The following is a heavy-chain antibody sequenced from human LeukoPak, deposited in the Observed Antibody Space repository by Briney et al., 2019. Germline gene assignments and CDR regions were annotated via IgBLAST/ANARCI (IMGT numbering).Heavy chain of an antibody. Sequence: ASVKVSCKTSGYTFTANYMQWARQAPGQGLEWMGWLNPNSGTTKYAQKFQGRVTMTRDTSINTAYMELSRLTSDDTAVYYCARYRCKTTSGCEDTDAFDTWGQGTMVTVYS. CDR3: ARYRCKTTSGCEDTDAFDT. J-gene: IGHJ3*02. D-gene: IGHD2/OR15-2a*01. CDR2: LNPNSGTT. V-gene: IGHV1-2*02. CDR1: GYTFTANY.